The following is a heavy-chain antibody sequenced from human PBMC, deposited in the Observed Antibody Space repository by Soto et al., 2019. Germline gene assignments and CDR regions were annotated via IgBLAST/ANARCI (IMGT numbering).Heavy chain of an antibody. J-gene: IGHJ6*02. D-gene: IGHD1-1*01. Sequence: QVQLQESGPGLVKPSETLSLTCTVSGGSISSYYWSWIRQPPGKGLEWIGYIYYSWSTNYNPSLKSRVTISVDTSKNQFSLKLSSVTAADTAVYYWARDTTKPYGMDVWGQGTTVTVSS. CDR2: IYYSWST. CDR1: GGSISSYY. V-gene: IGHV4-59*01. CDR3: ARDTTKPYGMDV.